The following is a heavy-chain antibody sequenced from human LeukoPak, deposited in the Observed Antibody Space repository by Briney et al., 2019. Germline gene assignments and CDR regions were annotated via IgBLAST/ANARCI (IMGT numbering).Heavy chain of an antibody. J-gene: IGHJ4*02. CDR3: AKTGLGVVVPTATGAFH. CDR2: ISAYDGNT. Sequence: GASVKVSCKASGYTFTSYGISWVRQAPGQGLEWMGWISAYDGNTNYAQKLQGRVTMTTDTSTSTAYMELRSLRSDDTAVYYCAKTGLGVVVPTATGAFHWGQGTLVTVSS. D-gene: IGHD2-2*01. V-gene: IGHV1-18*01. CDR1: GYTFTSYG.